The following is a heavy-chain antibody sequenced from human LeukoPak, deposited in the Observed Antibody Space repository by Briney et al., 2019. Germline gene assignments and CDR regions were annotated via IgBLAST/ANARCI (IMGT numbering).Heavy chain of an antibody. D-gene: IGHD2-2*03. Sequence: PSETLSLTCAVYGGSFSGYYWSWIRQPPGKGLEWIGEINHSGSTNYNPSLKSRATISVDTSKNQFSLKLSSVTAADTAVYYCARGNGYCSSTSCYSANWFDPWGQGTLVTVSS. J-gene: IGHJ5*02. CDR2: INHSGST. CDR3: ARGNGYCSSTSCYSANWFDP. V-gene: IGHV4-34*01. CDR1: GGSFSGYY.